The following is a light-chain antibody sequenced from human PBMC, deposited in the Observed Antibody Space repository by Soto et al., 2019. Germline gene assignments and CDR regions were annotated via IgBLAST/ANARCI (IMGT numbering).Light chain of an antibody. V-gene: IGKV1-5*03. CDR1: QSLSGY. CDR2: KAS. Sequence: DIQMTQSPSTLSASVGDRVTITCRASQSLSGYLAWYQQRPGKTPKLLIYKASTLESGVPSRFSGSGSGTEFTLTISILQSDDFATYYCQQYNSYSWTFGQGTKVEIK. CDR3: QQYNSYSWT. J-gene: IGKJ1*01.